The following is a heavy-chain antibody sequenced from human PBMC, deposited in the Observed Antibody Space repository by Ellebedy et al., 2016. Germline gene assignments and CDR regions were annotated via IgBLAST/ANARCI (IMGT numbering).Heavy chain of an antibody. Sequence: GGSLRLXCAASGFSFSSYGMHWVRQAPGKGLEWVAVISYDGSNKYYADSVKGRFTISRDNSKNTLYLQMNSLRAEDTAVYNCAKDYGSGSYVPYYFDYWGQGTLVTVSS. CDR2: ISYDGSNK. J-gene: IGHJ4*02. V-gene: IGHV3-30*18. D-gene: IGHD3-10*01. CDR3: AKDYGSGSYVPYYFDY. CDR1: GFSFSSYG.